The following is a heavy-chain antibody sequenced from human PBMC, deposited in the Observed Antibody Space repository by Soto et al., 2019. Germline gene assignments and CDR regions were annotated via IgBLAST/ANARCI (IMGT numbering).Heavy chain of an antibody. V-gene: IGHV3-23*01. D-gene: IGHD6-13*01. J-gene: IGHJ4*02. Sequence: EVQLLESGGGLVQPGGSLRLSCAASGFTFSSYAMSWVRQAPGKGLEWVSAISGSGGSTYYADSVKVRFTISRDNSKNTLYMQMNSLTAEDTAVYYCAKDGELYSSSRIDGWGQGTLVTVST. CDR3: AKDGELYSSSRIDG. CDR2: ISGSGGST. CDR1: GFTFSSYA.